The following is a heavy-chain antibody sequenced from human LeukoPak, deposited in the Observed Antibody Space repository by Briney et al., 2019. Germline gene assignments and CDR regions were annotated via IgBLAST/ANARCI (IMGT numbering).Heavy chain of an antibody. CDR1: GYTFTSYY. CDR2: INPSGGST. Sequence: GASVKVSCKASGYTFTSYYMHWVRQAPGQGLEWMGIINPSGGSTSYAQKFQGRATMTRDTSTSTVYMELSSLRSEDTAVYYCARELTAILHFDYWGQGTLVTVSS. CDR3: ARELTAILHFDY. V-gene: IGHV1-46*01. J-gene: IGHJ4*02. D-gene: IGHD5-18*01.